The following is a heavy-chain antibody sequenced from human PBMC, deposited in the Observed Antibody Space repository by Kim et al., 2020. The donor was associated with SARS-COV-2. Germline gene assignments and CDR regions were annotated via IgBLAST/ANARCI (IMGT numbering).Heavy chain of an antibody. V-gene: IGHV1-69*13. CDR1: GGTFSSYA. J-gene: IGHJ3*02. CDR2: IIPIFDTA. Sequence: SVKVSCKASGGTFSSYAISWVRQAPGQGLEWMGGIIPIFDTANYAQKFQGRVTITADESTSTAYMELSSLRSEDTAVFYCARNTIPSRIAAAEVNAFDIWGQGTMVTVSS. CDR3: ARNTIPSRIAAAEVNAFDI. D-gene: IGHD6-13*01.